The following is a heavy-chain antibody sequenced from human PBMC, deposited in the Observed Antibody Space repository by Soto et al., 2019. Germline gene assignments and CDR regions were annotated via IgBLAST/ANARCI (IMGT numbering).Heavy chain of an antibody. CDR2: FFYCGTT. J-gene: IGHJ4*01. CDR1: GGSVCRGSYF. V-gene: IGHV4-61*01. Sequence: SETLSLTCTVSGGSVCRGSYFWSWIRQPQGMGLEWIGYFFYCGTTNYNPSLKSRVTMSLYTSKNQISLQMSYVTGAESAVYFCARVSTPCYYHPTVQYY. CDR3: ARVSTPCYYHPTVQYY. D-gene: IGHD3-22*01.